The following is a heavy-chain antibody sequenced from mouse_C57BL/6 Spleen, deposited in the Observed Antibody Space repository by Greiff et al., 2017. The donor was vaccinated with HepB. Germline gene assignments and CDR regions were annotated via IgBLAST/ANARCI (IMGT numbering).Heavy chain of an antibody. J-gene: IGHJ3*01. V-gene: IGHV1-5*01. Sequence: EVQLQQSGTVLARPGASVKMSCKTSGYTFTSYWMHWVKQRPGQGLEWIGAIYPGNSDTSYNQKFKGKAKLTAVTSASTAYMEFSSLTNEDSAVYYCSYYGSEDAYWGQGTLVTVSA. CDR1: GYTFTSYW. CDR3: SYYGSEDAY. D-gene: IGHD1-1*01. CDR2: IYPGNSDT.